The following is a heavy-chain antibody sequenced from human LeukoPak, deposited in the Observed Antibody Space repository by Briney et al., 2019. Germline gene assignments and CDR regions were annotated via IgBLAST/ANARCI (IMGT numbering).Heavy chain of an antibody. CDR3: ARRNAMDV. CDR1: GFTFSNYW. J-gene: IGHJ6*02. Sequence: GGSLRPSCAASGFTFSNYWMTWVRQAPGKGLEWVANINRDGSERYYVDSVKGRFTISRDDAKSSLYLQMNSLRAEDAAVYYCARRNAMDVWGQGTTVIVFS. V-gene: IGHV3-7*03. CDR2: INRDGSER.